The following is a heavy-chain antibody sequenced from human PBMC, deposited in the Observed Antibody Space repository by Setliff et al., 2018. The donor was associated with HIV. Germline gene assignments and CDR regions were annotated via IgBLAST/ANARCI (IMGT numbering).Heavy chain of an antibody. Sequence: GGSLRLSCAASGFMFGVDWMSWVRQTPGKGLEWVASVTPDGGDKYYANSMRGRFTISRDNGKNAVYLQMNSLTAEDTALYYCARSVIGYYYYGMDVWGQGTLVTVSS. J-gene: IGHJ6*02. CDR1: GFMFGVDW. D-gene: IGHD3-10*01. V-gene: IGHV3-7*01. CDR2: VTPDGGDK. CDR3: ARSVIGYYYYGMDV.